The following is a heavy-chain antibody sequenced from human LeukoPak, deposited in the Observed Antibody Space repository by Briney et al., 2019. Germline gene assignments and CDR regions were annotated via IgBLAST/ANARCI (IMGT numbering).Heavy chain of an antibody. Sequence: GGSLRLSCAASGFTFSSYAMHRVRQAPGRGLEWVAVISYDGSNKYYADSVKGRFTISRDDSKNTLYLQMNSLRAEDTAVYYCATGYSGYDQLYYFDYWGQGTLVTVSS. CDR3: ATGYSGYDQLYYFDY. CDR1: GFTFSSYA. D-gene: IGHD5-12*01. J-gene: IGHJ4*02. CDR2: ISYDGSNK. V-gene: IGHV3-30-3*01.